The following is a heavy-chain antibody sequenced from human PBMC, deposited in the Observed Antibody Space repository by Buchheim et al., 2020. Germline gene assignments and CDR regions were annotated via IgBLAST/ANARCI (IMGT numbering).Heavy chain of an antibody. D-gene: IGHD2-15*01. CDR2: IAPSGDTI. Sequence: EVELVESGGGLVQPGGSLRLSCVASGFTLSVYSMDWVRQAPGKGLEWISFIAPSGDTIYYRDSVKGRFTISRDNAKNSLFLQMDSLTDEDTAIYYCARGWRQKSFDHWGQGNL. J-gene: IGHJ4*02. V-gene: IGHV3-48*02. CDR3: ARGWRQKSFDH. CDR1: GFTLSVYS.